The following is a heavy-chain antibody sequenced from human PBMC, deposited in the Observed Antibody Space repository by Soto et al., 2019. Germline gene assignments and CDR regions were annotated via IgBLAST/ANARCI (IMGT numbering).Heavy chain of an antibody. CDR2: INHSGST. CDR3: ARGPVRVAATERYYYYGMDV. V-gene: IGHV4-34*01. CDR1: GGSFSGYY. Sequence: SETLSLTCAVYGGSFSGYYWSWIRQPPGKGLEWIGEINHSGSTNYNPSLKSRATISVDTSKNQFSLKLSSVTAADTAVYYCARGPVRVAATERYYYYGMDVWGQGTTVTVSS. J-gene: IGHJ6*02. D-gene: IGHD2-15*01.